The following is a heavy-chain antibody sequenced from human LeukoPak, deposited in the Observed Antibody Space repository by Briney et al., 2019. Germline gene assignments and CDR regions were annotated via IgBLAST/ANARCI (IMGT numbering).Heavy chain of an antibody. CDR2: ISSSSSYI. V-gene: IGHV3-21*04. CDR3: AKYYYDSSGPDAFDI. Sequence: PGGSLRLSCAASGFTFSSYSMNWVRQAPGKGLEWVSSISSSSSYIYYADSVKGRFTISRDNSKNTLYLRMNSLRAEDTAVYYCAKYYYDSSGPDAFDIWGQGTMVIVSS. D-gene: IGHD3-22*01. CDR1: GFTFSSYS. J-gene: IGHJ3*02.